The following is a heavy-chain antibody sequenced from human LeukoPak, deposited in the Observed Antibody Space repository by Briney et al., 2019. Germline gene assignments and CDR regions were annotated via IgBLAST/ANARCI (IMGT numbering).Heavy chain of an antibody. CDR2: IIGSGGGT. CDR1: GFTFNSYA. D-gene: IGHD3-22*01. J-gene: IGHJ3*02. V-gene: IGHV3-23*01. Sequence: GGSLRLSCAASGFTFNSYAMSWVRQAPGKGLEWVSAIIGSGGGTYYADSVKGRFTISRDNSKNTLFLQMNSLRAEDTAVYYCARVGITMIARWDDAFDIWGQGTMVTVSS. CDR3: ARVGITMIARWDDAFDI.